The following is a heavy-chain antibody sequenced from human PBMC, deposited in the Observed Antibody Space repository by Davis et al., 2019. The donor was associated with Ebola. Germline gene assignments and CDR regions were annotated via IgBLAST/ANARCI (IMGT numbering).Heavy chain of an antibody. Sequence: GGSLRLSCAASGFTVSSNYMSWVRQAPGKGLEWVSVIYNGGSTYYADSVKGRFTISRDNSKNTLYLQMNSLRAEDTAVYFCARHGEYSGYDFGWFDPWGQGTLVTVSS. D-gene: IGHD5-12*01. CDR3: ARHGEYSGYDFGWFDP. J-gene: IGHJ5*02. V-gene: IGHV3-53*01. CDR1: GFTVSSNY. CDR2: IYNGGST.